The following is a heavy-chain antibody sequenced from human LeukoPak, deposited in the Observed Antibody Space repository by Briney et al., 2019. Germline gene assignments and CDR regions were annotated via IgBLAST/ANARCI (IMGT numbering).Heavy chain of an antibody. CDR1: GFTFSSCS. CDR2: ISSSSSSI. V-gene: IGHV3-48*01. D-gene: IGHD1-26*01. Sequence: GGSLRLSCAASGFTFSSCSMNWVRQAPGKGLEWVSYISSSSSSIYYADSVRGRFTISRDNAKNSLFLQMNSLRAEDTAVYYCAREGGSYSFDYWGQGTLVTVSS. CDR3: AREGGSYSFDY. J-gene: IGHJ4*02.